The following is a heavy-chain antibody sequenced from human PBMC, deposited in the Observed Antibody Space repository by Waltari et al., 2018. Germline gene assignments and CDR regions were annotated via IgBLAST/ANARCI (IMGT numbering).Heavy chain of an antibody. CDR2: ISISGDTT. CDR3: RLLLVGATEEGYFDS. V-gene: IGHV3-48*04. Sequence: EVQLVESGGDLVQPGGSLRLSCAASGLTFSDNSMQWVRQAPGKGPDWIAYISISGDTTFYADSVRGRFTISRDNAKSSVYLQMSSLRAEDTAVYYCRLLLVGATEEGYFDSWGQGTLVTVSS. J-gene: IGHJ4*02. D-gene: IGHD1-26*01. CDR1: GLTFSDNS.